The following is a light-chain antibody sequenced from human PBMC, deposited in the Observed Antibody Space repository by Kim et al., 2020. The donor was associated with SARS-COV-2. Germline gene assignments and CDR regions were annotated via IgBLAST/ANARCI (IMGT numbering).Light chain of an antibody. CDR2: DNN. CDR1: NSNVGNNY. V-gene: IGLV1-51*01. Sequence: GQMVDISCSGSNSNVGNNYVSWYRQFPGTAPKLLIYDNNKRPSGIPGRFFGSKSGTSAILAITGLQTGDEADYYCGTWDSSLTARVFGGGTQLTVL. J-gene: IGLJ7*01. CDR3: GTWDSSLTARV.